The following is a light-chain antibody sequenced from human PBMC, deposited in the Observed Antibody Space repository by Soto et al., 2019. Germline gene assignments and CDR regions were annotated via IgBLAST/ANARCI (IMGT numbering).Light chain of an antibody. Sequence: IQMTQSPSSLSASVGDRVTITCRASESVRGYLNWYQQSPGKAPQVLIFGAFNLKSGVPSRFSGSGSETDFTLTITSLQPEDFATYYCQQSYSAPLTFGPGTKVEVK. CDR3: QQSYSAPLT. V-gene: IGKV1-39*01. CDR1: ESVRGY. J-gene: IGKJ1*01. CDR2: GAF.